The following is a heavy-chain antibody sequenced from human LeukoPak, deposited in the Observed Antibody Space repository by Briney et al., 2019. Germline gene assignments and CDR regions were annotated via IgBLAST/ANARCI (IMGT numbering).Heavy chain of an antibody. D-gene: IGHD3-22*01. CDR1: GYSISSGYY. CDR3: ARTYYYDSSGYYLKWFDP. V-gene: IGHV4-38-2*02. J-gene: IGHJ5*02. CDR2: IYHSGST. Sequence: SETLSLTCTVSGYSISSGYYWGWIRQPPGKGLEWIGSIYHSGSTYYNPSLKSRVTISVDTSKNQFSLKLSSVTAADTAVYYCARTYYYDSSGYYLKWFDPWGQGTLVTVSS.